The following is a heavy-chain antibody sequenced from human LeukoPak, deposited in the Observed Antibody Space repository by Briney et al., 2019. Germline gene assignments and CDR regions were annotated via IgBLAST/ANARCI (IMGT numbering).Heavy chain of an antibody. CDR2: ISNNGVRI. Sequence: PGGSLRLSCAASGFTFSSYAMHWVRQAPGKGLEYVSAISNNGVRIYYANSVKGRFTISRDNSKNTLYLQMNSLRAEDTAVYYCAKCPYYYDSSGPNGNFQNWGQGTLVTVSS. D-gene: IGHD3-22*01. CDR1: GFTFSSYA. J-gene: IGHJ1*01. CDR3: AKCPYYYDSSGPNGNFQN. V-gene: IGHV3-64*04.